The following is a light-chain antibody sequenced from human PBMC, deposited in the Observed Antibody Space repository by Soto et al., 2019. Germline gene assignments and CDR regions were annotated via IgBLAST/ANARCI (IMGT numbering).Light chain of an antibody. CDR3: QQYNSYPHT. J-gene: IGKJ2*01. CDR1: QSISSW. CDR2: DAS. V-gene: IGKV1-5*01. Sequence: DIQMTQSPSTLSASVGDRVTITCRASQSISSWLAWYQQKPGKAPKLLIYDASSLESGVTSRFSGSGSGTEFTLTISSPQPDEFATYSFQQYNSYPHTFGQGTKLEIK.